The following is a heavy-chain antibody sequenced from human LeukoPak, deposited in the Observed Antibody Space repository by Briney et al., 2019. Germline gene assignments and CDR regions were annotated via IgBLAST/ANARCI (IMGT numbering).Heavy chain of an antibody. Sequence: SETLSLTCAVYGGSFSGYYWSWIRQPPGKGLEWIGEINHSGSTNYNPSLKSRVTISVDTSKNQFSLKLSSVTAADTAVYYCARGIGLRSFDWLSRESTIFDYWGQGTLVTVSS. J-gene: IGHJ4*02. CDR1: GGSFSGYY. D-gene: IGHD3-9*01. CDR2: INHSGST. CDR3: ARGIGLRSFDWLSRESTIFDY. V-gene: IGHV4-34*01.